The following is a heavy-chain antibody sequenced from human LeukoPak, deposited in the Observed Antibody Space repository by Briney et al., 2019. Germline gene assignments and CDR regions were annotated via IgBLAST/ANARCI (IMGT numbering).Heavy chain of an antibody. CDR1: GFTFSTYG. Sequence: GGSLRLSCAASGFTFSTYGMNWVRQAPGKGLEWVSYISSSGGPIYYADSVKGRFTISRDNAKNSLYLQMNSLRDEDTAVCYCARAGSGGRNYFDYWGQGTLVTVSS. CDR2: ISSSGGPI. J-gene: IGHJ4*02. D-gene: IGHD2-15*01. CDR3: ARAGSGGRNYFDY. V-gene: IGHV3-48*02.